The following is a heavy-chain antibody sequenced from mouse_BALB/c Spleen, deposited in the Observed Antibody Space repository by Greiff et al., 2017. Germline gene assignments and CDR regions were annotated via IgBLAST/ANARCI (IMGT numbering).Heavy chain of an antibody. Sequence: VQLQESGAELVRPGTSVKVSCKASGYAFTNYLIEWVKQRPGQGLEWIGVINPGSGGTNYNEKFKGKATLTADKSSSTAYMQLSSLTSDDSAVYFCARSGTTVPLWYFDVWGAGTTVTVSA. J-gene: IGHJ1*01. CDR1: GYAFTNYL. CDR2: INPGSGGT. V-gene: IGHV1-54*01. D-gene: IGHD1-1*01. CDR3: ARSGTTVPLWYFDV.